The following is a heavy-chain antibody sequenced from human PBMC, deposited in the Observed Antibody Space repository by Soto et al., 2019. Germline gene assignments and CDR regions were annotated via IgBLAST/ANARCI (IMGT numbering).Heavy chain of an antibody. J-gene: IGHJ4*02. V-gene: IGHV3-64D*06. CDR1: GFTFSSYA. CDR2: ISSNGGST. Sequence: PGGSMRISCSASGFTFSSYAMHWFRQAPGKGLEYVSAISSNGGSTYYADSVKGRFTISRDNSKNTLYLQMSSLRAEDTAVYYCVKDRSDYYDSSGYYDYWGQGTLVTVSS. D-gene: IGHD3-22*01. CDR3: VKDRSDYYDSSGYYDY.